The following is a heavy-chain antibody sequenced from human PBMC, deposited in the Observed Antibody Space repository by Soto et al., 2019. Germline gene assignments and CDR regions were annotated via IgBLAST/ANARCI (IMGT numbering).Heavy chain of an antibody. Sequence: QAQLVQSGAEVKKPGASVTISCKASGYSFTSKSLIWVRQAPGHGLEWLGWISPYNGRTEYADHVQGRVTMTRDTSTSTAHMELRSLRSDDTAVYYCARDRYGGNCCDAFAIWGQGTMVTVSS. D-gene: IGHD2-21*01. CDR3: ARDRYGGNCCDAFAI. CDR2: ISPYNGRT. CDR1: GYSFTSKS. J-gene: IGHJ3*02. V-gene: IGHV1-18*01.